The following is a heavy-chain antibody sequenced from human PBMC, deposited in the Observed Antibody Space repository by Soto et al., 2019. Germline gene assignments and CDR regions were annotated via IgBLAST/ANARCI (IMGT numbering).Heavy chain of an antibody. D-gene: IGHD6-19*01. CDR1: GFSFSSYA. CDR3: ARDMYSSDYFVKWFEP. J-gene: IGHJ5*02. V-gene: IGHV3-30-3*01. CDR2: ISHDGINK. Sequence: QVRLVESGGGVVQPGRSLRLSCTASGFSFSSYAMYWFRQPPGKGLEWVAVISHDGINKHYADSVKGRVTVSRDNSNPXLXXXXXXLRXEDTAMYYCARDMYSSDYFVKWFEPWGQGTLVTVSS.